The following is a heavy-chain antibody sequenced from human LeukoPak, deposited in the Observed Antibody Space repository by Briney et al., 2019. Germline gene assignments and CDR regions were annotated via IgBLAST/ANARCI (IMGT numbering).Heavy chain of an antibody. J-gene: IGHJ4*02. CDR3: ARDRWVGATNTFDY. CDR1: GYTFTFYY. Sequence: ASVTVSCKASGYTFTFYYMHWVRQAPGQGLEWMGWINPNSGDTNYAQKFQGRVTMTRDTSISTAYMELSSLRSDDAAVYYCARDRWVGATNTFDYWGQGILVTVSS. V-gene: IGHV1-2*02. D-gene: IGHD1-26*01. CDR2: INPNSGDT.